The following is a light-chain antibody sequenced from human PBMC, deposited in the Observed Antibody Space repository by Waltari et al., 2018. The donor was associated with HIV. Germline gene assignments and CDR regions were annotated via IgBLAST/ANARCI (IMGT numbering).Light chain of an antibody. CDR3: CSYAGSSTSHVV. CDR1: SRDVGGAHY. V-gene: IGLV2-23*02. Sequence: QSALTQPASVSGSPGQSITITCTGTSRDVGGAHYVSWYQQHPGKAPKLMIYDVSTRPSGVSNRFSGSKSGNTASLTISGLQAEDEADYYCCSYAGSSTSHVVFGGGTKLTVL. CDR2: DVS. J-gene: IGLJ2*01.